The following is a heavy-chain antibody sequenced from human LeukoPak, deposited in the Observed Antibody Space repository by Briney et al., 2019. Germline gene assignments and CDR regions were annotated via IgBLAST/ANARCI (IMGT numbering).Heavy chain of an antibody. CDR1: GFTFSSYA. J-gene: IGHJ4*02. D-gene: IGHD3-22*01. CDR3: ARALPDYYYDSSGYYQYYFDY. V-gene: IGHV3-23*01. Sequence: PVGSLRLSCAASGFTFSSYAMSWVRQATGKGLEWVSVISGSGGSTCYADSVKGRFTISRDNSKNTLYLQMNSLRAEDTAVYYCARALPDYYYDSSGYYQYYFDYWGQGTLVTVSS. CDR2: ISGSGGST.